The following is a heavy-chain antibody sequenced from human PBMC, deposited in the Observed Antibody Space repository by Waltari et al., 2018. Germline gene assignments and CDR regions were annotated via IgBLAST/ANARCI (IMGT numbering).Heavy chain of an antibody. CDR2: INQITGDT. D-gene: IGHD2-2*01. J-gene: IGHJ5*01. CDR3: AREGSLYSSTGGWIGP. V-gene: IGHV4-59*11. Sequence: QVHLQESGPGLVKPSETLSLTCTVSNGSLNNHYWSWIRQPPGKRMEWIEWINQITGDTNYNPSLESRVIISSDISKNQFSLKLTSVTAADTAIYYCAREGSLYSSTGGWIGPWGQGMLVTVSS. CDR1: NGSLNNHY.